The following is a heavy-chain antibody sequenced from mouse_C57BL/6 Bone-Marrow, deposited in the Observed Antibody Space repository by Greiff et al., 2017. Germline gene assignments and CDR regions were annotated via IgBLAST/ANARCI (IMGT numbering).Heavy chain of an antibody. CDR1: GFPFSSYA. Sequence: EVTPMESGGGLVKPGGFLKLSCPASGFPFSSYAMSWVRQTPETRLEWVATISDGGSYTYYPDNVKGRFTISRDNAKNNLYLQMSHLKSEDTAMYYGASDYGSSYGYFDYWGQGTTLTVSS. CDR2: ISDGGSYT. D-gene: IGHD1-1*01. J-gene: IGHJ2*01. V-gene: IGHV5-4*03. CDR3: ASDYGSSYGYFDY.